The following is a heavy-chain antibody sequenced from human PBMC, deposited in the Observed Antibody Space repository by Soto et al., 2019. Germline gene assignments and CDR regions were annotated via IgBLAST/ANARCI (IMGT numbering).Heavy chain of an antibody. J-gene: IGHJ3*02. CDR3: ARELVEAYVLDAFDI. D-gene: IGHD3-16*01. V-gene: IGHV1-18*01. CDR1: GYTFTSYG. CDR2: ISAYNGNT. Sequence: GASVKVSCKASGYTFTSYGISWVRQAPGQGLEWMGWISAYNGNTNYAQKLQGRVTMTTDTSTSTAYMELRSLRSDDTAVYYCARELVEAYVLDAFDIWGQGTMVTVSS.